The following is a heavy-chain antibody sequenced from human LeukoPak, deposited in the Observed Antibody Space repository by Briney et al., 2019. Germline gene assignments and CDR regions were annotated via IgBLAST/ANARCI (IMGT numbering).Heavy chain of an antibody. CDR1: GYPFNSYA. J-gene: IGHJ2*01. CDR2: ISGSGGGT. CDR3: TTETNWYFDL. D-gene: IGHD1-1*01. Sequence: GGSQRLPCAASGYPFNSYAMSWVRQAPEKGLEWVATISGSGGGTYYADSVKGRFTISRDDSKNTLYLQMNSLKTEDTAVYFCTTETNWYFDLWGRGTLVTVSS. V-gene: IGHV3-23*01.